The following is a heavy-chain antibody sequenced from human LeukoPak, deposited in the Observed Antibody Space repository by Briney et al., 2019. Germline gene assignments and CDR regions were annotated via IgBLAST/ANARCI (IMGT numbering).Heavy chain of an antibody. J-gene: IGHJ4*02. D-gene: IGHD1-26*01. Sequence: GGSLRLSCAASGFTFSSYGMHWVRQAPGKGLEWVAVISYDGSNKYYADSVKGRFTISRDNSKNTLYLQMNSLRAEDTAVYYCAKGEIVGATRGYYFDYWGQGTLVTVSS. CDR1: GFTFSSYG. V-gene: IGHV3-30*18. CDR3: AKGEIVGATRGYYFDY. CDR2: ISYDGSNK.